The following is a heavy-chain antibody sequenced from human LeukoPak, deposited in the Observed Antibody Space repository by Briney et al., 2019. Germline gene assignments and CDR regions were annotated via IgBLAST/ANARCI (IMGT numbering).Heavy chain of an antibody. J-gene: IGHJ4*02. Sequence: QPGGSLRLSCAASGFTLSSYYMSWLRQSPEKGLECVANKNQYGREKYYVDFVKGRLNSSRDNAKNSLYLQMNSLRAEDTAVYYCARDHETPTYYYDSSGYYPMGYFDYWGQGTLVTVSS. D-gene: IGHD3-22*01. CDR1: GFTLSSYY. CDR2: KNQYGREK. V-gene: IGHV3-7*01. CDR3: ARDHETPTYYYDSSGYYPMGYFDY.